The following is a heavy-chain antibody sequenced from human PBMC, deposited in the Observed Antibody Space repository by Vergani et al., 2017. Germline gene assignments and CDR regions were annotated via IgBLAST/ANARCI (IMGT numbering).Heavy chain of an antibody. V-gene: IGHV3-48*03. D-gene: IGHD1-26*01. CDR2: ISSSGSTI. Sequence: EVQLVESGGGLVKPGGSLRLSCAASGFTFSSYEMNWVRQAPGKGLEWVSYISSSGSTIYYADSVKGRFTISRDNAKNSLYLQMNSLRAEDTAVYYCARDPAGRRYFDLWGRGTLVTVSS. CDR3: ARDPAGRRYFDL. CDR1: GFTFSSYE. J-gene: IGHJ2*01.